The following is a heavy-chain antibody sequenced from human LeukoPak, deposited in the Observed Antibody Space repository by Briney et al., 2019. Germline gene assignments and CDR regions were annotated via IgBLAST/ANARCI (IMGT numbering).Heavy chain of an antibody. Sequence: GGSLRLSCVASGFPFSSYWMTWVRQAPGKGLEWVANIKQDGSKKSYVDSVKGRFTISRDNSRSTLYLHMNSLRVEDTAVYYCANDYSNYYSYGMDVWGQGTTVTVSS. D-gene: IGHD4-11*01. J-gene: IGHJ6*02. CDR2: IKQDGSKK. CDR3: ANDYSNYYSYGMDV. V-gene: IGHV3-7*01. CDR1: GFPFSSYW.